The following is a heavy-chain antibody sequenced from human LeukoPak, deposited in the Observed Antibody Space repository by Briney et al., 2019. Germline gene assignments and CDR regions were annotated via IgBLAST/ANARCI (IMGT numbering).Heavy chain of an antibody. Sequence: PGGSLRLSCAASGFTFSSYAMSWVRQAPGKGLEWVSAISGSGGSTYYADSVKGRFTISRDNSKNTLYLQMNSLRAEDTAVYYCAKGRAASGRTYYFDYWGQGTLVTVSS. CDR2: ISGSGGST. V-gene: IGHV3-23*01. D-gene: IGHD2-15*01. CDR1: GFTFSSYA. J-gene: IGHJ4*02. CDR3: AKGRAASGRTYYFDY.